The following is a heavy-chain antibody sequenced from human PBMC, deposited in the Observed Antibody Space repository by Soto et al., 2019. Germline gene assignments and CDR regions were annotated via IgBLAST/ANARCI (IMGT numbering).Heavy chain of an antibody. CDR3: ARDGDSSDYYYYGMDV. V-gene: IGHV1-18*01. Sequence: ASVKVSCKASGYTFTSYGIRWVRQAPGQGLEWMGWISAYNGNTNYAQKLQGRVTMTTDTSTSTAYMELRSLRSDDTAVYYCARDGDSSDYYYYGMDVWGQGTTVTVSS. CDR1: GYTFTSYG. CDR2: ISAYNGNT. J-gene: IGHJ6*02. D-gene: IGHD3-22*01.